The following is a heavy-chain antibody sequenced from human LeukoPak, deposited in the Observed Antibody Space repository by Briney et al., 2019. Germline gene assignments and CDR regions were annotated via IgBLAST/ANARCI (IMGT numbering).Heavy chain of an antibody. CDR3: AREGGEKYCSSTSCYVDY. CDR2: ISAYNGNT. CDR1: GYTFTSYG. D-gene: IGHD2-2*01. V-gene: IGHV1-18*01. J-gene: IGHJ4*02. Sequence: GASVKVSCKASGYTFTSYGISWVRQAPGQGLEWMGWISAYNGNTNYAQKLQGRVTMTADTSTSTVYMELRSLRSDDTAVYYCAREGGEKYCSSTSCYVDYWGQGTLVTVSS.